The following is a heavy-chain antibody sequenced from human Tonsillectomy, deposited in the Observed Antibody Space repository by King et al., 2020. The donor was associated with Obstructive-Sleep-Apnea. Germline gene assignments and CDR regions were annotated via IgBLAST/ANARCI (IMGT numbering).Heavy chain of an antibody. CDR1: GFTFSSYS. D-gene: IGHD3-22*01. J-gene: IGHJ6*02. V-gene: IGHV3-21*01. CDR2: ISSSSSYI. CDR3: ATDRSGYYLNYYYYGMDV. Sequence: QLVQSGGGLVKPGGSLRLSCAASGFTFSSYSMNWVRQAPGKGLEWVSSISSSSSYIYYADSVKGRFTISRDNAKNSLYLQMNSLRAEDTAVYYCATDRSGYYLNYYYYGMDVWGQGTTVTVSS.